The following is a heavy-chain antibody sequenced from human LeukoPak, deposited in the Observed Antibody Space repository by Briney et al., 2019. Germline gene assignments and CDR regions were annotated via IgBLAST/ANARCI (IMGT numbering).Heavy chain of an antibody. D-gene: IGHD3-22*01. V-gene: IGHV6-1*01. CDR3: ARGNYYDSSAPNGMDV. Sequence: SQTLSLTCAISGDSVSSNSAAWNWIRQSPSRGLEWLGRTYYRSKWYNDYAVSVKSRITINPDTSKNQFSLQPNSVTPEDTAVYYCARGNYYDSSAPNGMDVWGQGTTVTVSS. J-gene: IGHJ6*02. CDR1: GDSVSSNSAA. CDR2: TYYRSKWYN.